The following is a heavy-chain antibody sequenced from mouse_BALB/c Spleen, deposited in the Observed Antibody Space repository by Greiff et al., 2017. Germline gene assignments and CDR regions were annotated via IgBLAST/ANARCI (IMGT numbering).Heavy chain of an antibody. CDR2: IDPENGNT. Sequence: VQLQQSGAELVRPGALVKLSCKASGFNIKDYYMHWVKQRPEQGLEWIGWIDPENGNTIYDPKFQGKASITADTSSNTAYLQLSSLTSEDTAVYYCASYYYGSSRFAYWGQGTLVTVSA. V-gene: IGHV14-1*02. J-gene: IGHJ3*01. CDR3: ASYYYGSSRFAY. D-gene: IGHD1-1*01. CDR1: GFNIKDYY.